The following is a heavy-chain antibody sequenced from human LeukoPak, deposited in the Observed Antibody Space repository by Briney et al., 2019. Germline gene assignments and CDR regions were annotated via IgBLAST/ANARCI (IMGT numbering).Heavy chain of an antibody. J-gene: IGHJ4*02. CDR3: ARGSELTGVDY. D-gene: IGHD1-20*01. Sequence: PGGSLRLSCAASGFTFSSYSMNWVRQAPGKGLEWVSYISSSSSTIYYADSVKGRFTISRDNAKNSLYLQMNSLRAEDTAVYYCARGSELTGVDYWGQGTLVFVSS. CDR1: GFTFSSYS. CDR2: ISSSSSTI. V-gene: IGHV3-48*01.